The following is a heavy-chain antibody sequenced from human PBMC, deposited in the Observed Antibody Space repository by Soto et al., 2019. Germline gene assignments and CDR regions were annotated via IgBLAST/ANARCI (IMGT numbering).Heavy chain of an antibody. J-gene: IGHJ6*02. CDR1: GCTFSSYA. D-gene: IGHD6-6*01. CDR2: IIPIFGKA. V-gene: IGHV1-69*13. CDR3: ARVKPPSRQLATRSDYYYGMDV. Sequence: SVKVSCKASGCTFSSYAISWVRQAPGQGLEWMGGIIPIFGKANYAQKFQGRVTITADESTSTAYMELSSLRSEDTAVYYCARVKPPSRQLATRSDYYYGMDVWGQGPTVTVSS.